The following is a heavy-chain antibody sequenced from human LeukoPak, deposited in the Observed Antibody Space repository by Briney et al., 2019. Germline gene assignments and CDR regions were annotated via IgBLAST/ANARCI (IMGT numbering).Heavy chain of an antibody. CDR1: GGSISSYY. V-gene: IGHV4-4*07. J-gene: IGHJ4*02. CDR2: TYTSGST. D-gene: IGHD6-13*01. CDR3: ARQQLVPRERHYYFDY. Sequence: SETLSLTCNVSGGSISSYYWSWIRQPAGKGLEWIGRTYTSGSTNYNPSLKSRVTMSLDTSKIQFSLKLTSVTAADTAVYYCARQQLVPRERHYYFDYWGQGTLVTVSS.